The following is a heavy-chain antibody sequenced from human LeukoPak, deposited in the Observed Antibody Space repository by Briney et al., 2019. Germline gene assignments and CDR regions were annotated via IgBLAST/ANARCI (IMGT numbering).Heavy chain of an antibody. J-gene: IGHJ3*02. CDR2: IDPSDSYT. CDR1: GYSFTSYW. D-gene: IGHD4-17*01. CDR3: ARGGGVYDCGDYIEAFDI. V-gene: IGHV5-10-1*01. Sequence: GESLKISCKGSGYSFTSYWISWVRQMPGKGLEWMGRIDPSDSYTNYSPSFQGHVTISADKSISTAYLQWSSLKASDTAMYYCARGGGVYDCGDYIEAFDIWGQGTMVTVSS.